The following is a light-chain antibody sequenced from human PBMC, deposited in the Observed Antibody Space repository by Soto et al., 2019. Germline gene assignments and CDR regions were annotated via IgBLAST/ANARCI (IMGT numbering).Light chain of an antibody. CDR1: ESVIKY. CDR2: GAS. V-gene: IGKV3-20*01. Sequence: EIVLTQSPGTLSLSPGERATISCRASESVIKYLAWYQQKPGQAPRLLIHGASSRATGIPDRFSGSGSGTDFTLTINRLEPEDFAVYYCKQYNSSPPITFGQGTRLEIK. CDR3: KQYNSSPPIT. J-gene: IGKJ5*01.